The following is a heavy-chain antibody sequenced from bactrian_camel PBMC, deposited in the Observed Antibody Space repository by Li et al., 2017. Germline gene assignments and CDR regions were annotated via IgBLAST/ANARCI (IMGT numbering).Heavy chain of an antibody. Sequence: HVQLVESGGGLVQPGGSLRLSCAASGFTFSTNYMAWFRQAPGKEREGVAAVDSEGNTSYVESVKGRFTISRDNTKNMLYLQMNSLRPEDTAMYYCAAARRVDILHGGMFSPSQYDYWGRGTQVTVS. CDR2: VDSEGNT. V-gene: IGHV3S53*01. CDR3: AAARRVDILHGGMFSPSQYDY. D-gene: IGHD5*01. CDR1: GFTFSTNY. J-gene: IGHJ4*01.